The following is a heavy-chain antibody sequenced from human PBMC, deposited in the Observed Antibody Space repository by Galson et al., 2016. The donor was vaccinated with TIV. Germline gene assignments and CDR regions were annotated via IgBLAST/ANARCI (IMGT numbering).Heavy chain of an antibody. D-gene: IGHD3-10*01. CDR2: INPSGGRT. CDR1: GYTFTNFY. CDR3: ARGEFHRYYYMDV. Sequence: SVKVSCKASGYTFTNFYIHWVRQAPGQGLEWVGVINPSGGRTSYAQEFQGRVILTRDTSTSTVYMTLCSVRSEDTAVFYCARGEFHRYYYMDVWGKGTTVTVSS. V-gene: IGHV1-46*01. J-gene: IGHJ6*03.